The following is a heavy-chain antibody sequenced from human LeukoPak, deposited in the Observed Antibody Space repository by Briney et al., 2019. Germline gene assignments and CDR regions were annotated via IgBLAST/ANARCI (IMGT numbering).Heavy chain of an antibody. J-gene: IGHJ3*02. CDR3: ATSRIVGATEDAFDI. V-gene: IGHV4-34*01. CDR2: INHSGST. D-gene: IGHD1-26*01. Sequence: PSAPMSFTCAACGGSFSCWYCCWIRQPPEKLLEWIGEINHSGSTSYNPSLKGRVTISVDTSKNPFYLQLSSVNAADTAVYYCATSRIVGATEDAFDIWGQGTMVTVSS. CDR1: GGSFSCWY.